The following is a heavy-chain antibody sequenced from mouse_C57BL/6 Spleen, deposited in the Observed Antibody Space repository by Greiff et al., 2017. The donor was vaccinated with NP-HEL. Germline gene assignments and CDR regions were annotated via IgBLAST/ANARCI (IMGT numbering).Heavy chain of an antibody. D-gene: IGHD1-1*01. CDR3: AREGYGSSLYYAMDY. Sequence: EVKLMESGGGLVKPGGSLKLSCAASGFTFSSYAMSWVRQTPEKRLEWVATISDGGSYTYYPDNVKGRFTISRDNAKNNLYLQMSHLKSEDTAMYYCAREGYGSSLYYAMDYWGQGTSATVSS. V-gene: IGHV5-4*01. J-gene: IGHJ4*01. CDR1: GFTFSSYA. CDR2: ISDGGSYT.